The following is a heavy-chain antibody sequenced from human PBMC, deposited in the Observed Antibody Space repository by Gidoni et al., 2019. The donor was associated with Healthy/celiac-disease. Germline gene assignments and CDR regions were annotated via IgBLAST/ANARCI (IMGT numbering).Heavy chain of an antibody. J-gene: IGHJ6*02. CDR1: GFTFSSYA. Sequence: EVQLVESGGGLVQPGGSLRLSCAASGFTFSSYAMSWVRQAPGTGLEGVSAISGSGGSTYYADSVKGRFTISRDNSKNTLYLQMNSLRAEDTAVYYCAKDGSHEAEYSYGYGGMDVWGQGTTVTVSS. CDR2: ISGSGGST. D-gene: IGHD5-18*01. CDR3: AKDGSHEAEYSYGYGGMDV. V-gene: IGHV3-23*04.